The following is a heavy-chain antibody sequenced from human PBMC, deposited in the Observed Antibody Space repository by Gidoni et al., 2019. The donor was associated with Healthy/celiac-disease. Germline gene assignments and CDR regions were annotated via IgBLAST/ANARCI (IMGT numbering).Heavy chain of an antibody. Sequence: QVQLVESGGGVVQPGKSLRLSCAASGFTFSSYGMHWVRQAPGKGLGWVAVISYDGSNKYYADSVKGRFTISRDNSKNTLYLQMNSLRAEDTAVYYCARDKGIAAIDYWGQGTLVTVSS. V-gene: IGHV3-30*03. CDR1: GFTFSSYG. D-gene: IGHD6-13*01. CDR3: ARDKGIAAIDY. CDR2: ISYDGSNK. J-gene: IGHJ4*02.